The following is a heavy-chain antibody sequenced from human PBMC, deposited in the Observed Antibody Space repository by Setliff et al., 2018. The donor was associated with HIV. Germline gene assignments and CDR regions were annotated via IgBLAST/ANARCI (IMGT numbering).Heavy chain of an antibody. CDR1: GGSASNSRYY. Sequence: SETLSLTCTVSGGSASNSRYYWAWIRQPPGKGLEYIGSIYHSGNTYYMPSLQSRVTISVDMSKNPFSLNLNSVTAADTAVYYCARGQGCGGGCHYAFEMWGQGTMVTVSS. V-gene: IGHV4-39*01. D-gene: IGHD2-21*02. CDR2: IYHSGNT. CDR3: ARGQGCGGGCHYAFEM. J-gene: IGHJ3*02.